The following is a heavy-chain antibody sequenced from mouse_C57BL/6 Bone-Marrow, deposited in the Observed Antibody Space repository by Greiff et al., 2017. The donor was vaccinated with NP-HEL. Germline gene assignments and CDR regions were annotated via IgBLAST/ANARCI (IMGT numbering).Heavy chain of an antibody. D-gene: IGHD3-1*01. J-gene: IGHJ4*01. CDR2: INPYNGGT. CDR3: ARGRGPTPSMDY. Sequence: VHVKQSGPVLVKPGASVKMSCKASGYTFTDYYMNWVKQSHGKSLEWIGVINPYNGGTSYNQKFKGKATLTVDKSSSTAYMELNSLTSEDSAVYYCARGRGPTPSMDYWGQGTSVTVSS. CDR1: GYTFTDYY. V-gene: IGHV1-19*01.